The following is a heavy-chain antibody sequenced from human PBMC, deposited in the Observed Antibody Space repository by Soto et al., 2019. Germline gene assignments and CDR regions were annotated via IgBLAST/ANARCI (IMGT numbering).Heavy chain of an antibody. CDR1: GGTFNSYL. Sequence: QVQLVQSGAEVKNPGSSVKVSCKTSGGTFNSYLIDWVRQAPGQGLAWMGGIIPAFGTAKYAQKFQGRVTITADKSTTTAYMELRTLTSEDTAVYYCARGLDQPPVGLDFDTWGQGTLVTVSS. J-gene: IGHJ4*02. CDR2: IIPAFGTA. D-gene: IGHD2-2*01. CDR3: ARGLDQPPVGLDFDT. V-gene: IGHV1-69*06.